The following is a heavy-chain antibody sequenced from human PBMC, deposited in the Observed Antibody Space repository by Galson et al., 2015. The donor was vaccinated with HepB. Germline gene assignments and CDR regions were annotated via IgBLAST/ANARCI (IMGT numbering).Heavy chain of an antibody. V-gene: IGHV1-69*05. D-gene: IGHD2-2*01. CDR1: GGTFSSYA. J-gene: IGHJ5*02. Sequence: SVKVSCKASGGTFSSYAISWVRQAPGQGLEWMGGIIPIFGTANYAQKFQGRVTMTRDTSTSTVYMELSSLRSEDTAVYYCARTGRYGVVVPAARLSFNNWFDPWGQGTLVTVSS. CDR3: ARTGRYGVVVPAARLSFNNWFDP. CDR2: IIPIFGTA.